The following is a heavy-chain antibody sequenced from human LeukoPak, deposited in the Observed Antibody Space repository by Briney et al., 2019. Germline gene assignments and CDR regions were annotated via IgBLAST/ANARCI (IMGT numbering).Heavy chain of an antibody. J-gene: IGHJ3*02. CDR2: IKQDGSEK. CDR1: GFTFSSYW. D-gene: IGHD6-19*01. V-gene: IGHV3-7*01. CDR3: ARDLKGSSSGWYFGAFDI. Sequence: GGSLRLSCAASGFTFSSYWVSWVRQAPGKGLEWVANIKQDGSEKYYVDSVKGRFTISRDNAKNSLYLQVNSLRAEDTAVYYCARDLKGSSSGWYFGAFDIWGQGTMVTVSS.